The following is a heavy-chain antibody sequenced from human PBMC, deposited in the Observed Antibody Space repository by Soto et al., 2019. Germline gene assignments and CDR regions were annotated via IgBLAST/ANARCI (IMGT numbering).Heavy chain of an antibody. CDR2: IYPGDSDT. CDR1: GYSFTSYL. J-gene: IGHJ6*04. D-gene: IGHD5-18*01. V-gene: IGHV5-51*01. CDR3: ARNGGDTAMLIQHYGMEV. Sequence: VESLKISCKFSGYSFTSYLIFCVLQMPGKGLEWMGIIYPGDSDTRYSPSFQGQVTISDDKSISTAYLQWSSLKASDTAMYYCARNGGDTAMLIQHYGMEVWGKGTKVKVS.